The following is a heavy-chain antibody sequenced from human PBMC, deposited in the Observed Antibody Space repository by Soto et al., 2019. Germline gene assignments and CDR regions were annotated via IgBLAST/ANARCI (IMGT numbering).Heavy chain of an antibody. CDR1: GGTFSRYA. CDR2: IIPIFGTA. Sequence: GASVKVSCKASGGTFSRYAISWVRQAPGQGLEWMGWIIPIFGTANYAQKFQGRVTITADESTSTAYMELSSLRSEDTAVYYCARVLYDFWSGYRDDYYYYGMDVWGQGTTVTVSS. J-gene: IGHJ6*02. V-gene: IGHV1-69*13. CDR3: ARVLYDFWSGYRDDYYYYGMDV. D-gene: IGHD3-3*01.